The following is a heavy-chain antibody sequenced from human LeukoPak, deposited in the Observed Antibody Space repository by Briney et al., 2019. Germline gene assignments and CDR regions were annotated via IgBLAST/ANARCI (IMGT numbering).Heavy chain of an antibody. Sequence: ASVKVSCKVSGYTLTELSMHWVRQAPGKGLEWMGGFDPEDGETIYAQKFQGRVTMTEDTSTDTAYMELSSLRSEDTAVYYCATNGGLDILTGPYYYYMDVWGKGTTVTISS. CDR3: ATNGGLDILTGPYYYYMDV. V-gene: IGHV1-24*01. D-gene: IGHD3-9*01. CDR1: GYTLTELS. J-gene: IGHJ6*03. CDR2: FDPEDGET.